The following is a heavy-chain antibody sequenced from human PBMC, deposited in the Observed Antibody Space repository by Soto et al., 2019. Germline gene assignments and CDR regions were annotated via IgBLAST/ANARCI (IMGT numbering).Heavy chain of an antibody. CDR2: IYHSGAT. V-gene: IGHV4-30-2*01. CDR3: ASEMSYYFDS. CDR1: GDSISRDGSS. J-gene: IGHJ4*01. Sequence: QVQLQESGSGLVKPSQTLVLTCTVSGDSISRDGSSWSWLRQPPGKGLEWIGYIYHSGATYYNPSLKSRVTTSVDKSKHQFSQSLASVTAADTAVYYCASEMSYYFDSWGHGTLVTVSS.